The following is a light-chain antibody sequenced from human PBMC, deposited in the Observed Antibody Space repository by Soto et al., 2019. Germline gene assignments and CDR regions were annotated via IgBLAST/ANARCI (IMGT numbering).Light chain of an antibody. Sequence: DFQMTQSPSSLSASVGDRVSITCRASQSIGTSLNWYQQKPGKAPKLLIYSASTLQGGGPSRFSGSGSGTDCTLTISSLQPEDFATYDCQQSYTAPFTFGPGTKVDVK. V-gene: IGKV1-39*01. CDR3: QQSYTAPFT. CDR2: SAS. J-gene: IGKJ3*01. CDR1: QSIGTS.